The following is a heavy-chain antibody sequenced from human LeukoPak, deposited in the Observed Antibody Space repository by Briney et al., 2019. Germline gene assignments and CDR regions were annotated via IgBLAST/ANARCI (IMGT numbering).Heavy chain of an antibody. V-gene: IGHV3-23*01. J-gene: IGHJ4*02. CDR2: ISGSGGST. CDR1: GFTFSSYA. D-gene: IGHD1-1*01. Sequence: PGGSLRLSCAASGFTFSSYAMSWVRQAPGKGLEWVSVISGSGGSTYYADSVKGRFTISRDNSKNTLFLQTNSMRPEDTAVYYCAKGVSRGVDPTGLEYWGQGTLVTVSS. CDR3: AKGVSRGVDPTGLEY.